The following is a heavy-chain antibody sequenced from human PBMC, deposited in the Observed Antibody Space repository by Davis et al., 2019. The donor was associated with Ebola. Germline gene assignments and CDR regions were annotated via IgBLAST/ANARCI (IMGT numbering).Heavy chain of an antibody. V-gene: IGHV3-7*03. J-gene: IGHJ6*04. D-gene: IGHD3-10*01. Sequence: GESLKISCAASGFTFSSYWMSWVRQAPGKGLEWVANIKQDGSEKYYADSVKGRFTISRDNSKNSLYLQMNSLRTEDTALYYCAKAITLSSGVYYYGMDVWGKGTTVTVSS. CDR2: IKQDGSEK. CDR3: AKAITLSSGVYYYGMDV. CDR1: GFTFSSYW.